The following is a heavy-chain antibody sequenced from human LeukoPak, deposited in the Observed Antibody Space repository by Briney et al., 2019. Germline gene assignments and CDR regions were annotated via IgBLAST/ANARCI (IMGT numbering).Heavy chain of an antibody. J-gene: IGHJ4*02. Sequence: PGGSLRLSCAASGFTFSSYAMHWVRQAPGKGLEWVAAISYDGSNKYYADSVKGRFTISRDNSKNTLYLQMNSLRAEDTAVYYCARTYYDYVWGSYRSSDFDYWGQGTLVTVSS. V-gene: IGHV3-30-3*01. CDR1: GFTFSSYA. CDR3: ARTYYDYVWGSYRSSDFDY. CDR2: ISYDGSNK. D-gene: IGHD3-16*02.